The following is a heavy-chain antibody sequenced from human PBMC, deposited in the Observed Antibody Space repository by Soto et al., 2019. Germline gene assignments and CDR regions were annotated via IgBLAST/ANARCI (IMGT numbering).Heavy chain of an antibody. D-gene: IGHD3-16*01. Sequence: QVQLQESGPGLVKPSETLSLTCSISGGSISDYQWNWIRQPPGKGLEWIGYIYYSGRTNYNPSLTSRLTISPDTSPRHSPLRLRSVTAADTAVYYCARMRGLGEISPYLDYWGQGALVTVSS. CDR3: ARMRGLGEISPYLDY. J-gene: IGHJ4*02. CDR2: IYYSGRT. CDR1: GGSISDYQ. V-gene: IGHV4-59*01.